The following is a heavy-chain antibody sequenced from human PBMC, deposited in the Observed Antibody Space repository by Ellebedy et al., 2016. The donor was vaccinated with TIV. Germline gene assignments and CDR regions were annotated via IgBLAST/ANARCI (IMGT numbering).Heavy chain of an antibody. D-gene: IGHD2/OR15-2a*01. CDR3: AKSASIIENFYYMDV. Sequence: GESLKISCAASGFTSDDYAMHWVRQAPGKGLEWVSLVSWDGGSTHYADSVKGRFTISRDNSKNSLSLQMNSLRAEDTALYYCAKSASIIENFYYMDVWGKGTTVTVSS. CDR2: VSWDGGST. CDR1: GFTSDDYA. J-gene: IGHJ6*03. V-gene: IGHV3-43D*03.